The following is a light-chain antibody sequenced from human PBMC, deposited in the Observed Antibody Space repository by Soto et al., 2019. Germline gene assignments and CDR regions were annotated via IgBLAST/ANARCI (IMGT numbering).Light chain of an antibody. CDR2: EVS. V-gene: IGLV2-14*01. CDR1: SSDVGGYKY. J-gene: IGLJ2*01. CDR3: SSYASSSILV. Sequence: QSALTQPASVSGSPGQSITIACTGTSSDVGGYKYVSWYQQLPGKAPKLMIYEVSNRPSGVSNRFSGSKSGNTASLTISGLQGEDEADYYCSSYASSSILVFGGGTKLTVL.